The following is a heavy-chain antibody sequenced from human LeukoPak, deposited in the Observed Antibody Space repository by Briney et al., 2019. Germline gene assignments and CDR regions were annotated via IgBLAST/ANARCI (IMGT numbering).Heavy chain of an antibody. Sequence: GSLRLSCAASGFTFSSYGMHWVRQAPGKGLEWVAVISYDGSNKYYADSVKGRFTISRDNSKNTMFLQMNNLRYEDTAVYYCAKERKLLPFDCWGQGTLVTVSS. CDR2: ISYDGSNK. CDR1: GFTFSSYG. CDR3: AKERKLLPFDC. J-gene: IGHJ4*02. V-gene: IGHV3-30*18. D-gene: IGHD4-23*01.